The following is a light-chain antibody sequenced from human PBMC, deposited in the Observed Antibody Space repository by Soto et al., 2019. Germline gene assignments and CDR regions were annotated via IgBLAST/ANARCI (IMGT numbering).Light chain of an antibody. J-gene: IGLJ1*01. CDR3: SSYAGSNILYV. CDR1: SSDVGGYNY. CDR2: GVN. Sequence: CSLTKPASATRSPGRSVTITSTRTSSDVGGYNYVSWYQQHPGKAPQLVIYGVNKRASGVPDRFSGSKSGNTASLTVSGLQAEDEADYYCSSYAGSNILYVFGTGTKVTVL. V-gene: IGLV2-8*02.